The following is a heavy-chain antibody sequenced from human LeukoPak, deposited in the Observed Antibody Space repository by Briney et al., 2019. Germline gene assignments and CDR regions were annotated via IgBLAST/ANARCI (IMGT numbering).Heavy chain of an antibody. Sequence: PGGSLRLSCAASGFTFSSYAMSWVRQAPGKGLEWVSAISGRGGSTYYADSVKGRFTISRDNSKNTLYLQMNSLRAEDTAVYYCAKGRGRCSGGSCYEGNAFDIWGQGTMVTVSS. CDR2: ISGRGGST. CDR3: AKGRGRCSGGSCYEGNAFDI. D-gene: IGHD2-15*01. CDR1: GFTFSSYA. J-gene: IGHJ3*02. V-gene: IGHV3-23*01.